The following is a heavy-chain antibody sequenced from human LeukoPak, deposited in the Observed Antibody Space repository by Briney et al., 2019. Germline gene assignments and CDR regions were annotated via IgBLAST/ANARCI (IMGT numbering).Heavy chain of an antibody. J-gene: IGHJ4*02. D-gene: IGHD3-22*01. Sequence: SETLSLTCTVSGYSITSGYYWGWIRQPPGKGLEWIGEINHSGSTNYNPSLKSRVTISVDTSKNQFSLKLSSVTAADTAVYYCARRRLPTYFYDSSGYWGGTFDYWGQGTLVTVSS. V-gene: IGHV4-38-2*02. CDR2: INHSGST. CDR1: GYSITSGYY. CDR3: ARRRLPTYFYDSSGYWGGTFDY.